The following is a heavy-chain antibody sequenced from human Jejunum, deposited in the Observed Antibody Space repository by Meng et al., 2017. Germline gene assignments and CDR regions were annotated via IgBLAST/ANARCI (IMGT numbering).Heavy chain of an antibody. CDR2: ISGSGGST. CDR3: ARDSTPRPSMGRAVITPDH. D-gene: IGHD3-10*01. J-gene: IGHJ4*02. Sequence: GGSLRLSCAASGFTFSSPTMSWVRQAPGKGLEWVSAISGSGGSTYYADSVEGRFTISRDNSRNTLHLQMNRLSAEDTAVYFCARDSTPRPSMGRAVITPDHWGQGTLVTVSS. CDR1: GFTFSSPT. V-gene: IGHV3-23*01.